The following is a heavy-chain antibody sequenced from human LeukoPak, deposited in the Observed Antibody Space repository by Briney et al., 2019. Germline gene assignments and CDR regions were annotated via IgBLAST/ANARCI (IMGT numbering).Heavy chain of an antibody. CDR3: ARYTWDTHRAIDI. CDR1: GYTFTSYD. Sequence: GASVKVSCKASGYTFTSYDINWVRQATGQRLEWMGWMNPNSGNTGYAQKFQGRVTMTRNTSISTAYMELSSLRSEDTAVYYCARYTWDTHRAIDIWGQGTMVTVSS. J-gene: IGHJ3*02. V-gene: IGHV1-8*01. CDR2: MNPNSGNT. D-gene: IGHD1-26*01.